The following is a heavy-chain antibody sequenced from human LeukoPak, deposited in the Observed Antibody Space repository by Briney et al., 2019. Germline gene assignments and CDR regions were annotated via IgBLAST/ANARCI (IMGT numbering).Heavy chain of an antibody. CDR2: IFYSGNT. Sequence: PSETLSLTCTVSGGSISSSSYYWGWIRQPPGKGLEWIGRIFYSGNTYYNPSLKSRVTISVDTSKNQFSLKLSSVTAADTAVYYCARHWLPDILTGYSQYNWFDPWGQGTLVTVSS. V-gene: IGHV4-39*01. D-gene: IGHD3-9*01. J-gene: IGHJ5*02. CDR1: GGSISSSSYY. CDR3: ARHWLPDILTGYSQYNWFDP.